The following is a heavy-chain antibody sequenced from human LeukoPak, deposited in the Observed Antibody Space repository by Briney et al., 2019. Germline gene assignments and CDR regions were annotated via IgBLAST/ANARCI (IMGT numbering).Heavy chain of an antibody. CDR2: ISGSGGST. D-gene: IGHD5-12*01. CDR1: GFTFSSYA. Sequence: GGSLRLSCAASGFTFSSYAMSWVRQAPGKGLEWVSAISGSGGSTYYTDSVKGRFTISRDNAKNSLYLQMNSLRAEDTAVYYCARDGKPDIVATIGYFDYWGQGTLVTVSS. V-gene: IGHV3-23*01. CDR3: ARDGKPDIVATIGYFDY. J-gene: IGHJ4*02.